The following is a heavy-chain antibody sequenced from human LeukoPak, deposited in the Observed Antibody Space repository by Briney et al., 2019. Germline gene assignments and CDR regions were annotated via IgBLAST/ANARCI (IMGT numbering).Heavy chain of an antibody. D-gene: IGHD6-13*01. Sequence: GGSLRLSCAASGFTVNTYAMSWVRQAPGKGLEWVSGISGSGGNTYYADSVKGRFTISRDNSNNSVYLQMNSLRTEDTALYYCAKSGYYYYMDVWGKGTTVTVSS. CDR3: AKSGYYYYMDV. CDR2: ISGSGGNT. J-gene: IGHJ6*03. V-gene: IGHV3-23*01. CDR1: GFTVNTYA.